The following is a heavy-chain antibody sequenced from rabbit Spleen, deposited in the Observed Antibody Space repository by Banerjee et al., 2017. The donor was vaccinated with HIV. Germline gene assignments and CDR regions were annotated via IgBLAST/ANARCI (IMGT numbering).Heavy chain of an antibody. CDR1: GFSFSTSYW. Sequence: QSLEESGGDLVKPGASLRLTCTASGFSFSTSYWISWVRQAPGKGLEWIACDDGDYSGSAYYASWAKGRVTISTTSSTTVTLQMTSLTAADTATYFCARDAGSYDYIDGYFNLWGPGTLVTVS. CDR3: ARDAGSYDYIDGYFNL. D-gene: IGHD4-2*01. V-gene: IGHV1S40*01. J-gene: IGHJ4*01. CDR2: DDGDYSGSA.